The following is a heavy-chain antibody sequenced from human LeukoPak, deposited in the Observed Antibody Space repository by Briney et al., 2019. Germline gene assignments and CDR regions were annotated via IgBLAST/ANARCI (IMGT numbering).Heavy chain of an antibody. D-gene: IGHD2-15*01. CDR1: GFTFPNYG. V-gene: IGHV3-23*01. J-gene: IGHJ4*02. Sequence: GGSLRLSCAASGFTFPNYGMTWVRQAPGKGLEWVSTISGSGSSTYYADSVKGRFTLSRDNSKNTVSLQMNSLRVEDTAVYYCAKGRWGSGGSGGGDYWGQGTLVTVSS. CDR3: AKGRWGSGGSGGGDY. CDR2: ISGSGSST.